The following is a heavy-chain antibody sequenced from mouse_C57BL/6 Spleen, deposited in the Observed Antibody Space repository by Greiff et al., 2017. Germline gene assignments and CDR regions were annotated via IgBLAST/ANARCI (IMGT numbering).Heavy chain of an antibody. CDR3: TRGGTRTEDYCDY. J-gene: IGHJ2*01. V-gene: IGHV5-9-1*02. Sequence: EVKLVESGEGLVKPGGSLKLSCAASGFTFSSYAMPWVRQTPEQRLEWVAYISSGGDYIYYADTVKGRFTISRDNASNTPYLQLSSLKSEDTAVYDGTRGGTRTEDYCDYWGQGTTLTVSS. CDR1: GFTFSSYA. D-gene: IGHD1-1*02. CDR2: ISSGGDYI.